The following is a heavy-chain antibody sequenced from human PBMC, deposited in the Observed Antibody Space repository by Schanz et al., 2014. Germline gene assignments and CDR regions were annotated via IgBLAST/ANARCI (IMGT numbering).Heavy chain of an antibody. Sequence: EVQLLESGGGLVQPGGSLRLSCTASRIIFGTYSMNWIRQTPKGLEWVSNISPTGSSTYYADSVKGRFTISRDNSKNTLYLQMNSLRAEDTAIYFCAKDAAYYDSVIFPDHWGQGTLXTVSS. J-gene: IGHJ4*02. D-gene: IGHD3-22*01. CDR1: RIIFGTYS. CDR2: ISPTGSST. V-gene: IGHV3-23*01. CDR3: AKDAAYYDSVIFPDH.